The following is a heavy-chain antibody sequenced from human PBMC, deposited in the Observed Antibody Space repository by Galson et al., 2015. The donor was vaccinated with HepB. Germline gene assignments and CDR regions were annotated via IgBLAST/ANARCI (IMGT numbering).Heavy chain of an antibody. Sequence: SLRLSCAASGFTFSDYYMSWIRQAPGKGLEWVSYISSSSSYTNYADSVKGRFTISRDNAKNSLYLQMNSLRAEDTAVYYCARDPTYGQWLADYWGQGTLVTVSS. CDR2: ISSSSSYT. CDR1: GFTFSDYY. D-gene: IGHD6-19*01. CDR3: ARDPTYGQWLADY. V-gene: IGHV3-11*06. J-gene: IGHJ4*02.